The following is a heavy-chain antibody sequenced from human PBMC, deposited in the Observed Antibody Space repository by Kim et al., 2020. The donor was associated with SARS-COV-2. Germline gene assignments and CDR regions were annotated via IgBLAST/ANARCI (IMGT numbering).Heavy chain of an antibody. V-gene: IGHV1-69*13. CDR2: IIPMFGPA. CDR3: ARYGETSEPEY. Sequence: SVKVSCKASGGTFSTYALSWVRQAPGQGLEWLGTIIPMFGPANYAPSFQDRLTIVADESTKTAYMELSSLRSDDTAVYYCARYGETSEPEYWGQWSLVT. J-gene: IGHJ4*02. D-gene: IGHD2-21*01. CDR1: GGTFSTYA.